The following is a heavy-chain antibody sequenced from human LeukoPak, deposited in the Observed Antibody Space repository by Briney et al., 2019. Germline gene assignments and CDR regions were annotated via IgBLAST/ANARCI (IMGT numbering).Heavy chain of an antibody. CDR3: ARCPDYGDYCDAFDM. Sequence: PGGSVRLSCAASGFTFSSYGMHWVRQAPGKGLEWVAVIWYDGSNKYYADSVKGRFTISRDNSKNTLYLQMNSLRAEDTAVYYCARCPDYGDYCDAFDMWGQGTMVTVSS. J-gene: IGHJ3*02. CDR1: GFTFSSYG. CDR2: IWYDGSNK. D-gene: IGHD4-17*01. V-gene: IGHV3-33*01.